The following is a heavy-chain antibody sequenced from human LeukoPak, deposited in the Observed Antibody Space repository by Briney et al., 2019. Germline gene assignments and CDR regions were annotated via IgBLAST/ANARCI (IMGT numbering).Heavy chain of an antibody. CDR2: IGPSDSYT. V-gene: IGHV5-10-1*01. CDR1: GHGLSTHY. D-gene: IGHD3-16*01. Sequence: GESLKISCQGSGHGLSTHYINWVRQMPGKGLEWMRRIGPSDSYTNYNPSFQGHVTFTADKSTNTAYLQWTSLKASDTAIYYCARRPGGVLADTDFFESWGQGTLVTVSS. CDR3: ARRPGGVLADTDFFES. J-gene: IGHJ4*02.